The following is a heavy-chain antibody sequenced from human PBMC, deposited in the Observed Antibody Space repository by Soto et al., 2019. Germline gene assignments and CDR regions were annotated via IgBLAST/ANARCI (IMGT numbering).Heavy chain of an antibody. CDR3: VREPRYCSGGSCSIVGDDFDI. D-gene: IGHD2-15*01. CDR1: GFTVTDIY. CDR2: IYNECR. V-gene: IGHV3-66*01. J-gene: IGHJ3*02. Sequence: EVQLVESGGGLVQPGGSLRLSCVASGFTVTDIYMNWVRQAPGKGLEWVSDIYNECREYADSVTGRFSISTDSSKNALYLQMNSRIAEDSAVYYCVREPRYCSGGSCSIVGDDFDIWGQGTMVTVSS.